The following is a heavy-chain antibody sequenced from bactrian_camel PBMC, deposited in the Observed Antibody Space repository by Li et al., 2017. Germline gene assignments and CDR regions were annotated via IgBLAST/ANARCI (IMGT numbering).Heavy chain of an antibody. CDR3: AAVAEGRTVEGGVSLWTLFESGY. J-gene: IGHJ4*01. CDR2: INNNGVI. D-gene: IGHD3*01. Sequence: HVQLVESGGGSVQAGGSLKLSCAASELAFSSYWMGWFRQAPGKEREGVKVINNNGVIRSSDSVKGRFTIFKANANNTLYLQMNSLRPEDTAMYYCAAVAEGRTVEGGVSLWTLFESGYWGQGTQVTVS. CDR1: ELAFSSYW. V-gene: IGHV3S1*01.